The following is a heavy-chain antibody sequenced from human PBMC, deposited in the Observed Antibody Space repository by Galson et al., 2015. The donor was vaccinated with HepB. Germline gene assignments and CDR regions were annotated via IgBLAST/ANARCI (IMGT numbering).Heavy chain of an antibody. CDR1: GFTFSSYS. Sequence: SLRLSCAASGFTFSSYSMNWVRQAPGKGLEWVSSISSSSSYIYYADSVKGRFTISRDNAKNSLYLQMNSLRAEDTAVYYCARLVSYGGNVDPWGQGTLVTVSS. J-gene: IGHJ5*02. V-gene: IGHV3-21*04. CDR2: ISSSSSYI. D-gene: IGHD4-23*01. CDR3: ARLVSYGGNVDP.